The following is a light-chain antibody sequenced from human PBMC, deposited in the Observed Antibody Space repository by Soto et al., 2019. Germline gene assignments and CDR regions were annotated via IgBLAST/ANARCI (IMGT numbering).Light chain of an antibody. J-gene: IGKJ1*01. Sequence: EIVLTQSPGTLSLSPGERASLSCRASQSVTSSYLAWYQQKPDQAPRLLIFGAYNRAAGIPDRFSGSGSGAAFTLSSSRLEPEDFAVYYCHQDGTTFGQETKVEVK. CDR3: HQDGTT. V-gene: IGKV3-20*01. CDR1: QSVTSSY. CDR2: GAY.